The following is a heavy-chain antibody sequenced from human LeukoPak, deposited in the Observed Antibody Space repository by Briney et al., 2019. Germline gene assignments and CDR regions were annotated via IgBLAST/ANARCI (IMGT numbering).Heavy chain of an antibody. J-gene: IGHJ4*02. CDR3: AGDQQWQLLGY. V-gene: IGHV1-24*01. CDR2: VDPEDHET. D-gene: IGHD6-19*01. Sequence: RASVKVSCKVSGNTLSELSMHWVRQAPGKGLEWMGGVDPEDHETIYAQKLQGRVTMTEDTSTDTAYMELSSLRPEDTAVYYCAGDQQWQLLGYWGQGTLVTVSS. CDR1: GNTLSELS.